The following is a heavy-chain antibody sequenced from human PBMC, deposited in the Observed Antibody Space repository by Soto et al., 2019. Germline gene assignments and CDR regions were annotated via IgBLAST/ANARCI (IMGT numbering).Heavy chain of an antibody. CDR2: INHSGST. CDR3: ARGYYESSGYLTNWFDP. CDR1: GGSFSGYY. J-gene: IGHJ5*02. Sequence: SETLSLTCAVYGGSFSGYYWSWIRQPPGKGLEWIGGINHSGSTNYNPSLKSRVTISVDTSKNQFSLKLSSVTAADTAVYYCARGYYESSGYLTNWFDPWGQGTLVTVSS. D-gene: IGHD3-22*01. V-gene: IGHV4-34*01.